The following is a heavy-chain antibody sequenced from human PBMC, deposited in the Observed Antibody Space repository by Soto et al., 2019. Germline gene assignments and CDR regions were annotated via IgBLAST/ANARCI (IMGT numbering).Heavy chain of an antibody. D-gene: IGHD2-15*01. CDR1: GYTFTGYY. V-gene: IGHV1-2*02. CDR3: ARALPLCSGGSCYNGVYYYYGMDV. CDR2: INPNSGGT. Sequence: ASVKVSCKASGYTFTGYYMHWVRQAPGQGLEWMGWINPNSGGTNYAQKFQGRVTMTRDTSISTAYMELSRLRSDDTAVYYCARALPLCSGGSCYNGVYYYYGMDVWGQGTTVTVS. J-gene: IGHJ6*02.